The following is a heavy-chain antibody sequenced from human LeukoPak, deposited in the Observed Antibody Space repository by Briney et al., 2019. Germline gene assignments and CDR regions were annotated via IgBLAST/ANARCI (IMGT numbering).Heavy chain of an antibody. Sequence: QPGGSLRLSCAASGFTFSGYWMHWVRQAPGKGLVWVSRINSDGSSTSYADSVKGRFTISRDRAKNTLYLQMNSLRAEDTAVYYCVRDGYSYGFMLAFDIWGLGTRVTVSS. D-gene: IGHD5-18*01. V-gene: IGHV3-74*01. CDR3: VRDGYSYGFMLAFDI. J-gene: IGHJ3*02. CDR1: GFTFSGYW. CDR2: INSDGSST.